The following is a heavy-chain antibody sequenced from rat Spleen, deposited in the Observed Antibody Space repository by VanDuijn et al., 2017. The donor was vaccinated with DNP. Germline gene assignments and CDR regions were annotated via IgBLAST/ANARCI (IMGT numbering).Heavy chain of an antibody. CDR1: GFTFSDYN. V-gene: IGHV5-7*01. CDR2: ISYDGSST. CDR3: ARHWGTTTFFDY. D-gene: IGHD1-10*01. Sequence: EVQLVESGGGLVQPGRSLKLSCAASGFTFSDYNMAWVRQAPKKGLEWVATISYDGSSTYYRDSVKGRFTISRDNAKSTLYLQMNSLRSEDTATYYCARHWGTTTFFDYWGQGVMVTVSS. J-gene: IGHJ2*01.